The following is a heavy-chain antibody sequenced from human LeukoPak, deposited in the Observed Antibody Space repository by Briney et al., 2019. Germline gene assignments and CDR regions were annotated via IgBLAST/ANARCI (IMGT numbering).Heavy chain of an antibody. J-gene: IGHJ6*02. D-gene: IGHD6-13*01. V-gene: IGHV3-21*01. CDR3: ARDKPGIAAVGVRGHGMDV. CDR2: ISSGGSYI. Sequence: GGSLRLSCAASGFTFSGYNMNWVRQAPGKGLEWVSSISSGGSYIYYADSVKGRFSISRDNAKNSLYLQMNSLRAEDTAVYYCARDKPGIAAVGVRGHGMDVWGQGTTVTVSS. CDR1: GFTFSGYN.